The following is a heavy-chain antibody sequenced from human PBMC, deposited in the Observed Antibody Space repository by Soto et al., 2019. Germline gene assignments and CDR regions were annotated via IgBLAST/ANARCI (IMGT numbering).Heavy chain of an antibody. CDR1: GFTFRSYW. CDR3: ARSLPGTYGAFDL. V-gene: IGHV3-74*01. Sequence: PGGSLRLSCAASGFTFRSYWMHWVRQSPGKGLVWVSRISGDGSSTSYADSVKGRFTISRDNAKNTMNLQMDSLRAEDTAVYYCARSLPGTYGAFDLWGQGTMVTVSS. J-gene: IGHJ3*01. D-gene: IGHD1-7*01. CDR2: ISGDGSST.